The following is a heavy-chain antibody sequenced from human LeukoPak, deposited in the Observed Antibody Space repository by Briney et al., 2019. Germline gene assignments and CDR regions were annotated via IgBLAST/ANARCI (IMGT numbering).Heavy chain of an antibody. Sequence: GGSLRLSCAASGFTFDDYAMPRVRQAPEKGLEWVSGISWNSGSIGYADSVKGRFTISRDNAKNSLYLQMNSLRAEDTALYYCAKDIFTGSSSGYDYAFDIWGQGTMVTVSS. D-gene: IGHD3-22*01. CDR2: ISWNSGSI. CDR3: AKDIFTGSSSGYDYAFDI. CDR1: GFTFDDYA. J-gene: IGHJ3*02. V-gene: IGHV3-9*01.